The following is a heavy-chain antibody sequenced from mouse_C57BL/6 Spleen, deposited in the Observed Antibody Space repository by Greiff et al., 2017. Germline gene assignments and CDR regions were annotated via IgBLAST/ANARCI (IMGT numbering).Heavy chain of an antibody. D-gene: IGHD1-1*01. CDR1: GYSITSGYY. J-gene: IGHJ3*01. Sequence: EVQLQESGPGLVQPSQSLSLTCSVTGYSITSGYYWNWIRQFPGNKLEWMGYISYDGSNNYNPSLKNRISITHDTSKNQFFLKLNSVTTEDTATYYCARGEYGTPFAYWGQGTLVTVSA. CDR3: ARGEYGTPFAY. CDR2: ISYDGSN. V-gene: IGHV3-6*01.